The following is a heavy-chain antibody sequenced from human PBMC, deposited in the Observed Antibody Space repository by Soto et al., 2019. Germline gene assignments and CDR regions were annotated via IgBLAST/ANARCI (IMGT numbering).Heavy chain of an antibody. CDR1: GGSISSYC. D-gene: IGHD6-19*01. CDR2: IYTSGST. V-gene: IGHV4-4*07. Sequence: PSETLSLTCTVSGGSISSYCLSWIRQPAGKGLEWVGRIYTSGSTNYNPPLKSRVTMSVDTSKNQFSLQLSSVTAAATAVYYCAKVKGEQWLFLFDYWGQGTLVTVSS. J-gene: IGHJ4*02. CDR3: AKVKGEQWLFLFDY.